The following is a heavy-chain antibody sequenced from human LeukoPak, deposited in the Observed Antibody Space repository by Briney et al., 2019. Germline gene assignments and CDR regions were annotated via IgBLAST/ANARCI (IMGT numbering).Heavy chain of an antibody. CDR1: GGTFSSYA. V-gene: IGHV1-69*05. D-gene: IGHD5-24*01. CDR3: AREKLAGDAYNPQSDY. J-gene: IGHJ4*02. CDR2: IIPIFGTA. Sequence: WVKVSCKASGGTFSSYAIRWVRQAPGQGLEWMGGIIPIFGTANYAQKFQGRLTITTDESTSTAYRELSSLRSEDTAVYYCAREKLAGDAYNPQSDYWGQGNLWTVSS.